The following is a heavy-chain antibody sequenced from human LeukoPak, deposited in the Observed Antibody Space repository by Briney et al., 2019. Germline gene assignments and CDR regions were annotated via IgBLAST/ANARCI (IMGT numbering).Heavy chain of an antibody. Sequence: GGSLRLSCAASGFTFSSYSMNWVRQAPGKGPEWVSYISSSSSTIYYAASVKGRFTISRDNAKNSLYLQMNRLRDEDTAVYYCAREAYGDWYYFDYWGQGTLVTVSS. CDR1: GFTFSSYS. V-gene: IGHV3-48*02. CDR3: AREAYGDWYYFDY. D-gene: IGHD4-17*01. J-gene: IGHJ4*02. CDR2: ISSSSSTI.